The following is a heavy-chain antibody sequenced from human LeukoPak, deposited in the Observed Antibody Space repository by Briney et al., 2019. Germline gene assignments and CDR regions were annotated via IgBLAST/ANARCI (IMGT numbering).Heavy chain of an antibody. CDR2: VYYSGST. CDR1: GGSISRDY. CDR3: ARLIMGSGYTYSYYYMDV. V-gene: IGHV4-59*08. D-gene: IGHD5-18*01. Sequence: SETLSLTCMVSGGSISRDYWSWIRQPPGKGLEGIGDVYYSGSTNYNPSLESRVTISVDMSKNHFSLKLSSVTAADTAVYYCARLIMGSGYTYSYYYMDVWGRGITVTVSS. J-gene: IGHJ6*03.